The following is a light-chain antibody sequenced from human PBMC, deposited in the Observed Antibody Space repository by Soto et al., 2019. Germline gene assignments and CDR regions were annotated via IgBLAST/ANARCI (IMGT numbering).Light chain of an antibody. CDR1: SSNIGACYD. CDR3: QSYDSSLSGSHVV. V-gene: IGLV1-40*01. Sequence: QSVLTQPPSVSGAPGKRVTISCTGSSSNIGACYDVHWYQQLPGTAPKLLIYGNSNRPSGVPDRFSGSKSGTSASLAITGLQAEDEADYYCQSYDSSLSGSHVVFGGGTQRTVL. J-gene: IGLJ2*01. CDR2: GNS.